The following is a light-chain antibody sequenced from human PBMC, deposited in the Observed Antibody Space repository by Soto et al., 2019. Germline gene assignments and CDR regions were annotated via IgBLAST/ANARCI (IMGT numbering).Light chain of an antibody. CDR1: QSVRNN. V-gene: IGKV3-15*01. CDR2: YAS. CDR3: QQYNKWAPIS. Sequence: EIMMTQSPATLSVSPGERATLSCRASQSVRNNLAWYQQKPGQAPRLLIYYASTRATGIPARIIGSGSGTKFTLTISRLQYEDFALYYCQQYNKWAPISFGQGTRLEIK. J-gene: IGKJ5*01.